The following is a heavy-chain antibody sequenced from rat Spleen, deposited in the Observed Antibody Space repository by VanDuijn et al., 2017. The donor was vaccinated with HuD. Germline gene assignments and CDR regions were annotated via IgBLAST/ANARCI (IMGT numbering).Heavy chain of an antibody. V-gene: IGHV5-29*01. CDR1: GFTFSDYY. D-gene: IGHD2-7*01. CDR3: VRQGYLRDWYFDF. Sequence: EVQLVESDGGLVQPGRSLKLSCATSGFTFSDYYMAWVRQDPTKGLEWVTTISSDGSTPYYRDSVRGRFTVSRDNAKSTLYLQMDSLRSEDMATYYCVRQGYLRDWYFDFWGPGTMVTVSS. J-gene: IGHJ1*01. CDR2: ISSDGSTP.